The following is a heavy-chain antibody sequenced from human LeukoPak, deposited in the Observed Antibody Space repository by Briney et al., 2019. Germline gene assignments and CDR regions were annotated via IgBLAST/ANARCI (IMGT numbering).Heavy chain of an antibody. V-gene: IGHV4-59*01. D-gene: IGHD3-9*01. CDR3: ATQPPYYDILTGSLYYYYGMDV. Sequence: SETLSLIWTVSGGSITSIYWSWIRQPPGKGLEWSGYIYYSGSTNYNTSLKTGVPLSVETSKNQFSRNRSSVTVAVTPVYYGATQPPYYDILTGSLYYYYGMDVWGQGTTVTVSS. CDR2: IYYSGST. CDR1: GGSITSIY. J-gene: IGHJ6*02.